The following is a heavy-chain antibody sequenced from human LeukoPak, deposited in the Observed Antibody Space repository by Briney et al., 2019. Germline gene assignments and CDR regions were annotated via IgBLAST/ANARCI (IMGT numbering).Heavy chain of an antibody. J-gene: IGHJ4*02. CDR3: VRVKGTYFDY. CDR1: GFPLSSYS. Sequence: GGSLRLSCEASGFPLSSYSINWVRQAPGKGLEWVSYISASGGDIYYLDSVKGRFTVSRDNARKSLFLQMNNARVEDTAFYYCVRVKGTYFDYWGQGALVTVSS. D-gene: IGHD1-1*01. V-gene: IGHV3-48*01. CDR2: ISASGGDI.